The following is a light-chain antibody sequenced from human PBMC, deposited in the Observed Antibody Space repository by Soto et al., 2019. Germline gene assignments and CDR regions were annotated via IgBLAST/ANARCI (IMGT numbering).Light chain of an antibody. V-gene: IGKV1-39*01. CDR2: YAY. Sequence: DIQMTQSPSSLGRSVGRIFTITCRATEAISTNLNWYQQKPGKAPNLLIYYAYSLQSGVTSRFSGSGSGTDFTLTISSLQPEDFATYYCPRSYSPPHTVGPGTRLEIK. CDR1: EAISTN. J-gene: IGKJ5*01. CDR3: PRSYSPPHT.